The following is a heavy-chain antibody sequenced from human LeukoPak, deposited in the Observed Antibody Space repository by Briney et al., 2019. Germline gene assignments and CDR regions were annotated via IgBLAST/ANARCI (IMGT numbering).Heavy chain of an antibody. Sequence: ASVKLSCKASGYSFTAEYIHCVRQAPGQGLEWMGWINPKNGATNYAQKFWGRVTFTRDTSISTGYMEMSRLRSDDTAFYYCARDIGELRLDYWGQGTLVTVSS. CDR2: INPKNGAT. J-gene: IGHJ4*02. CDR1: GYSFTAEY. V-gene: IGHV1-2*02. CDR3: ARDIGELRLDY. D-gene: IGHD3-10*01.